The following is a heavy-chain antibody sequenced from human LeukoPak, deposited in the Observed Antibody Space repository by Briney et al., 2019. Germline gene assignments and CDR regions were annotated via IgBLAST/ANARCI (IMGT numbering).Heavy chain of an antibody. CDR2: ISSSSSTI. V-gene: IGHV3-48*04. J-gene: IGHJ4*02. Sequence: GGSLRLSCAASGFTFSSYWMSWVRQAPGKGLEWVSYISSSSSTIYYADSVKGRYTISRDNAKNSLYLQMNSLRAEDTAVYYCARVGCSGGSCYLDYWGQGTLVTVSS. CDR1: GFTFSSYW. D-gene: IGHD2-15*01. CDR3: ARVGCSGGSCYLDY.